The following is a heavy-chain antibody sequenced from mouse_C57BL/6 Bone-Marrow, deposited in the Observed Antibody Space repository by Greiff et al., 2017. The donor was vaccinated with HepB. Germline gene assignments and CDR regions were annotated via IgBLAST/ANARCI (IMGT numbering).Heavy chain of an antibody. CDR3: VRDRFDYYFDY. CDR2: ISTGGTYT. Sequence: EVQGVESGGDLVKPGGSLKLSCAASGFTFGSSGMSWVRQTPDKGLEWVATISTGGTYTYYPDNVKGRFTISRDTAKNTLFLLMTSLRSEDSAIYYCVRDRFDYYFDYWGQGTTLTVSS. CDR1: GFTFGSSG. V-gene: IGHV5-6*01. J-gene: IGHJ2*01.